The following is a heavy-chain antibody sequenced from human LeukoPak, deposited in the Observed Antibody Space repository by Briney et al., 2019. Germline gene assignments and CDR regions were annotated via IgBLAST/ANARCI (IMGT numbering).Heavy chain of an antibody. CDR3: ANTHCDSSPIVWNF. CDR1: GFTFRNYG. V-gene: IGHV3-23*01. D-gene: IGHD6-6*01. J-gene: IGHJ4*02. Sequence: GGSLRLSCIASGFTFRNYGMSWVRQAPGKGLEWVSGLSDGGVRIFYADSVKGRFTISRDNSKNTLYLQMDSLRAEDTAVYYCANTHCDSSPIVWNFWGQGTLVTVSS. CDR2: LSDGGVRI.